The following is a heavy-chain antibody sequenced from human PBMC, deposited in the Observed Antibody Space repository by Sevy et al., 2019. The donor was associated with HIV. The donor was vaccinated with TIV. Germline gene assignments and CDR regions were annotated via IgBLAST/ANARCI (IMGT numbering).Heavy chain of an antibody. CDR1: GYNFTRYW. V-gene: IGHV5-51*01. Sequence: GESLKISCLTSGYNFTRYWITWVRQVPGKGLEWMGVIFPPDSETRYNTSFEGRITMSVDKSLTTAYLQWLKVKASDSGFYYCARVCGTDGAHNWFDPWGQGTLVTVSS. CDR2: IFPPDSET. CDR3: ARVCGTDGAHNWFDP. D-gene: IGHD2-21*02. J-gene: IGHJ5*02.